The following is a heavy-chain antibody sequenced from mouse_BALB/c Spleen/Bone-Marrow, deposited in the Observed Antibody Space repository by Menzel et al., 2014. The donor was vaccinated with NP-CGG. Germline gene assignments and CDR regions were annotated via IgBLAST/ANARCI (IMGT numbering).Heavy chain of an antibody. CDR1: GYALTSFN. J-gene: IGHJ3*01. V-gene: IGHV1S135*01. Sequence: VQLQQSGPELVKPGASVKVSCKASGYALTSFNMYWVKQSHGKSLERIGHIDPYNGGTSYNQKFKGKSTLTVDKSSRTAYMHLNSLTSEDSAVYYCARGEYGNGFAYWGQGTLVTVSA. D-gene: IGHD2-10*02. CDR2: IDPYNGGT. CDR3: ARGEYGNGFAY.